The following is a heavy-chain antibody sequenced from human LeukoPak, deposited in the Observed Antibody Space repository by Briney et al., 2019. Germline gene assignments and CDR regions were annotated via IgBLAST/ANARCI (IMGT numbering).Heavy chain of an antibody. V-gene: IGHV3-74*01. CDR3: ARDYGDAFDI. J-gene: IGHJ3*02. D-gene: IGHD3-16*01. CDR2: INSDGSST. Sequence: GGSLRLSCAASGFTFSSFEMNWVRQPQGKGLVWVSRINSDGSSTNYADSVKGRFTISRDNAKNTLYLQVNSLRAEDTAVYYCARDYGDAFDIWGQGTMVTVSS. CDR1: GFTFSSFE.